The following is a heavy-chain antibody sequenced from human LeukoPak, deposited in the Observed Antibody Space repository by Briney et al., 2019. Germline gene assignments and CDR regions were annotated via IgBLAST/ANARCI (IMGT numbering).Heavy chain of an antibody. Sequence: SQTLSLTCTVSGGSISSGSYYWSWIRQPPGKGLEWIGYIYYSGSTNYNPSLKSRVTISVDTSKNQFSLKLSSVTAADTAVYYCARVEPPAYYYGMDVWGQGTTVIVSS. CDR1: GGSISSGSYY. CDR3: ARVEPPAYYYGMDV. D-gene: IGHD1-1*01. V-gene: IGHV4-61*01. CDR2: IYYSGST. J-gene: IGHJ6*02.